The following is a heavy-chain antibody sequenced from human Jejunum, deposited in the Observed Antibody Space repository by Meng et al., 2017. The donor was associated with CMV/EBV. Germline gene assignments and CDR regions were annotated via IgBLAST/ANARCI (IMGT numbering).Heavy chain of an antibody. J-gene: IGHJ4*02. D-gene: IGHD2-2*01. V-gene: IGHV3-48*03. CDR2: ISTTGSII. CDR1: GFTLLIFE. Sequence: SFAAPGFTLLIFEMNWFRKAPVRGLEWVSYISTTGSIIYYADSVKGRFSISRDNAKNSLYLQMNSLRAEDTAVYYCVRGGGVTSFWGQGTLVTVSS. CDR3: VRGGGVTSF.